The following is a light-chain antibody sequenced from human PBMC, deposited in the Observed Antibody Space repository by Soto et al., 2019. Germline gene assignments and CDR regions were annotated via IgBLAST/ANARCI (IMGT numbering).Light chain of an antibody. V-gene: IGKV1-27*01. Sequence: DIQMTQSPSSLSASVGDRVTITCRASQGISNYLAWYQQKPGKVPKLLIYAASTLQSGVPSRFSSSGSGTDFTLTITSLHPEDFASYYCQKYDNVPRTFGQGTKVEIK. J-gene: IGKJ1*01. CDR1: QGISNY. CDR3: QKYDNVPRT. CDR2: AAS.